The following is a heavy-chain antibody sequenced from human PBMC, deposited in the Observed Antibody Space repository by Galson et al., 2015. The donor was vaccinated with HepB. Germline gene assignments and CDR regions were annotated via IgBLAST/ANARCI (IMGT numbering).Heavy chain of an antibody. J-gene: IGHJ4*02. Sequence: SLRLSCAASGFTFSSYSMNWVRQAPGKGLEWVSYISSSSTIYYADSVKGRFTISRDNAKNSLYLQMNSLRAEDTAVYYCARDLSGYYGSGSYGKGPHAPLDYWGQGTLVTVSS. CDR3: ARDLSGYYGSGSYGKGPHAPLDY. CDR1: GFTFSSYS. D-gene: IGHD3-10*01. CDR2: ISSSSTI. V-gene: IGHV3-48*01.